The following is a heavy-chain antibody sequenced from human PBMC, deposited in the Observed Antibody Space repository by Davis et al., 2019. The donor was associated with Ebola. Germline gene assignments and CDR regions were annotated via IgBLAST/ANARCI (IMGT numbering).Heavy chain of an antibody. CDR3: ARGGVGATTGWFDP. Sequence: PGGSLRLSCAASGFTFSLYSMIWVRQAPGKGLEWVSYISSSSSAIYYADSVKGRFTISRDNAKNSLYLQMNSLRADDTAVYYCARGGVGATTGWFDPWGQGTLVTVSS. CDR1: GFTFSLYS. CDR2: ISSSSSAI. D-gene: IGHD1-26*01. V-gene: IGHV3-48*04. J-gene: IGHJ5*02.